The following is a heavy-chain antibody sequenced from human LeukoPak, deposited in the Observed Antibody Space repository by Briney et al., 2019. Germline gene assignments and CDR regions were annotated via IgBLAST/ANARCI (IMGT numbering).Heavy chain of an antibody. J-gene: IGHJ5*02. CDR3: ARQAAGNYFGSGSYYP. V-gene: IGHV4-39*01. Sequence: SETLSLTCTVSGDSISSSSTYYWVWLRQPPGKGLEWIGSMYYTGNTYYNPSLKSRVAISVDMSKNQFSLKLNSVTAADTAVYYCARQAAGNYFGSGSYYPWGQGTLVAVPS. D-gene: IGHD3-10*01. CDR2: MYYTGNT. CDR1: GDSISSSSTYY.